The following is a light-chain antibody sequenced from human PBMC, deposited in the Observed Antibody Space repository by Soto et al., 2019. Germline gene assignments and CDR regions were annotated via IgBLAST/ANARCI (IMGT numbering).Light chain of an antibody. CDR2: GAS. V-gene: IGKV3-15*01. CDR3: QQYNNWPTIT. Sequence: EIVMTQSPATRSVSPGERATLSCRASQSVSSNLAWYQQKPGQAPRLLIYGASTRANGIPARFSGSGSGTELTLTISSLQSEDFAVYYCQQYNNWPTITFGQGTRLEIK. J-gene: IGKJ5*01. CDR1: QSVSSN.